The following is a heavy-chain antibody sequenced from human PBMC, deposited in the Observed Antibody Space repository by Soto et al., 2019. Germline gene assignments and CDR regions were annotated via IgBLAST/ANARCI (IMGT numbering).Heavy chain of an antibody. J-gene: IGHJ5*02. D-gene: IGHD4-4*01. CDR1: GFTVSSNY. CDR3: AREYGGNSWFDP. Sequence: GGSLRLSCAASGFTVSSNYMSWVRQAPGKGLEWVSVIYSGGSTYYADSVKGRFTISRDNSKNTLYLQMNSLRAEDTAVYYCAREYGGNSWFDPWGQGTLVTVSS. CDR2: IYSGGST. V-gene: IGHV3-53*01.